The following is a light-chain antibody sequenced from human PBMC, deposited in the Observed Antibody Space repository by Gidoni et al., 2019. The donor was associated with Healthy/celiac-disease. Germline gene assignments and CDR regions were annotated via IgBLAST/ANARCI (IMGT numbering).Light chain of an antibody. Sequence: EIVMTQSPATLSVSPGESATLSCRASQSVSSNLAWYQQKPGQAPRLLIYGASTRATGIPARFSGSGSRTEFTLTISSLQSEDFAVYYCQQYNNWPPKVTFGQGTRLEIK. CDR3: QQYNNWPPKVT. CDR2: GAS. V-gene: IGKV3-15*01. CDR1: QSVSSN. J-gene: IGKJ5*01.